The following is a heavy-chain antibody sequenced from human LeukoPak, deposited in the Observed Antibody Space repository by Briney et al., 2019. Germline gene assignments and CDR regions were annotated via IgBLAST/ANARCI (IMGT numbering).Heavy chain of an antibody. CDR3: ARLRDFYDSSGYYYDNAFDI. CDR1: GYTFTSYG. Sequence: ASVKVSCKASGYTFTSYGISWVRQAPGQGLEWMGWISAYNGNTNYAQKLQGRVTMTTDTSTSTAYMELRSLRSDDTAVYYCARLRDFYDSSGYYYDNAFDIWGQGTMVTVSS. D-gene: IGHD3-22*01. J-gene: IGHJ3*02. CDR2: ISAYNGNT. V-gene: IGHV1-18*01.